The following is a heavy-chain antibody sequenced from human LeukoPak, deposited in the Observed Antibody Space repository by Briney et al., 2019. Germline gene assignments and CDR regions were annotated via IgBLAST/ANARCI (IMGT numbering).Heavy chain of an antibody. CDR1: GFTFSSYG. D-gene: IGHD2-2*01. CDR2: IRYDGGNK. Sequence: GGSLRLSCAASGFTFSSYGMHWVRQAPGKGLEWVAFIRYDGGNKYYTDSVKGRFTISRDNSKKTLYLQMNRLRAEDTAVYYCAKDRGAFVVVIPTASKFFDYWGQGILVTVSS. CDR3: AKDRGAFVVVIPTASKFFDY. V-gene: IGHV3-30*02. J-gene: IGHJ4*02.